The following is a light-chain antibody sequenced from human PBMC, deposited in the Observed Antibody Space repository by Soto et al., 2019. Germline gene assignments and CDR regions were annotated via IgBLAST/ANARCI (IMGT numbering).Light chain of an antibody. V-gene: IGKV3-15*01. Sequence: EIVMTQSPATVSVSPGERPTLSCRASQSVSSNLAWYQQKPGQAPRLLMYGASTRDTGIPARFSGSGSGTEFTLTISSLQSEDFAVYYCQQRSNWPRVFTFGPGTKVDIK. CDR2: GAS. J-gene: IGKJ3*01. CDR3: QQRSNWPRVFT. CDR1: QSVSSN.